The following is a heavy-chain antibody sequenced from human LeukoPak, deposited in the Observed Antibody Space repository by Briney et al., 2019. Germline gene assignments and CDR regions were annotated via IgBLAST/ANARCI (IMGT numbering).Heavy chain of an antibody. Sequence: SETLSLTCSVSGASISSFFWNWIRQPAGKGLEWIGRIYAGGSTNYNPSLKSLVTMSVDTSKSQFSLKLNSVTAADTAVYYCARDGYYGSGAFLDGFDMWGQGTKVTVSS. CDR1: GASISSFF. CDR2: IYAGGST. J-gene: IGHJ3*02. V-gene: IGHV4-4*07. D-gene: IGHD3-10*01. CDR3: ARDGYYGSGAFLDGFDM.